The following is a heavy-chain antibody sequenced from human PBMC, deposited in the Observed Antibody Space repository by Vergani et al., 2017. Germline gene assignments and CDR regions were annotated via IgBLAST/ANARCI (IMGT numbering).Heavy chain of an antibody. Sequence: QLQLQESGSGLVKPSQTLSLTCAVSGGSISSGGYSWSWIGYIYHSGSTYYNPSLKSRVTISVDRSKNQFSLKLSSVTAADTAVYYCARGSIAAGHKFDYWGQGTLVTVSS. CDR2: IYHSGST. CDR1: GGSISSGGYS. D-gene: IGHD6-6*01. J-gene: IGHJ4*02. CDR3: ARGSIAAGHKFDY. V-gene: IGHV4-30-2*01.